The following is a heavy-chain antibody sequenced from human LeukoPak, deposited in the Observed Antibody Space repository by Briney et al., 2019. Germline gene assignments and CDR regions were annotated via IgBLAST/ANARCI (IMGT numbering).Heavy chain of an antibody. CDR1: GFTFSDYY. Sequence: GGSLRLSCAASGFTFSDYYMSWIRQAPGKGLEWVSYISSSGSTIYYPDSVKGRFTISRDNAKNSLYLQMNSLRDEDTAVYYCASIVVPAYYYGMDVWGQGTTVTVSS. V-gene: IGHV3-11*01. D-gene: IGHD2-2*01. CDR3: ASIVVPAYYYGMDV. J-gene: IGHJ6*02. CDR2: ISSSGSTI.